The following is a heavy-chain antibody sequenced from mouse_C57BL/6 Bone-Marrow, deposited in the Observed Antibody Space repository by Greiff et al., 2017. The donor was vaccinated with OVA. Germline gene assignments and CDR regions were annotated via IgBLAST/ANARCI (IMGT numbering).Heavy chain of an antibody. CDR2: IWSDGST. D-gene: IGHD1-1*01. Sequence: QVQLQQSGPGLVAPSQSLSITCTVSGFSLTSYGVHWVRQPPGKGLEWLVVIWSDGSTTYNSALNSRLSISKDNSKSQVFLKMNSLQTDDTAMYYCARHGGWIYYYGYYAMDYWGQGTSVTVSS. V-gene: IGHV2-6-1*01. CDR1: GFSLTSYG. CDR3: ARHGGWIYYYGYYAMDY. J-gene: IGHJ4*01.